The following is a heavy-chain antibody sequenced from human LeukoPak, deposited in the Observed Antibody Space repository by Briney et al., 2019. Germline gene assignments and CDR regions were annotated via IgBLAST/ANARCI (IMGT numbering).Heavy chain of an antibody. CDR1: GYTFTGYY. Sequence: ASVKVSCTASGYTFTGYYIHWVRQAPGQGLEWMGWINPNSGGTNYARRFQGRVTMTRDTSISTAYMELSSLRSDDTAVYYCARVADGYNYGAFDIWGQGTVVTVSS. V-gene: IGHV1-2*02. CDR2: INPNSGGT. D-gene: IGHD5-24*01. CDR3: ARVADGYNYGAFDI. J-gene: IGHJ3*02.